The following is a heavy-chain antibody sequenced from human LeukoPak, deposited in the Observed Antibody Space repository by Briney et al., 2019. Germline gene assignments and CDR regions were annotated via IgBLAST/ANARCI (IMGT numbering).Heavy chain of an antibody. V-gene: IGHV4-4*07. Sequence: SETLSLTCTVSGDSISDYYWSWIRQPAGKGPEWIGRINTRGNTNYNACLKSRVTMSVDTSKNQFSLKLSSVTAADAAVYYCARSSLPPNLYNWFDPWGQGTLVTVSS. CDR1: GDSISDYY. CDR3: ARSSLPPNLYNWFDP. D-gene: IGHD6-6*01. CDR2: INTRGNT. J-gene: IGHJ5*02.